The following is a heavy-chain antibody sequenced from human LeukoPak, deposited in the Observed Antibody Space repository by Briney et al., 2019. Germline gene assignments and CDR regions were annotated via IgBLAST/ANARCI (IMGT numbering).Heavy chain of an antibody. CDR3: AREDSSGLDY. J-gene: IGHJ4*02. V-gene: IGHV3-30*04. CDR2: ISYDGSNK. D-gene: IGHD3-22*01. Sequence: PGGSLRLSCAASGFTFSSYAMSWVRQAPGKGLEWVAVISYDGSNKYYADSVKGRFSISRDNAKNSLYLQMNSLRAEDTAVYYCAREDSSGLDYWGQGTLVTVSS. CDR1: GFTFSSYA.